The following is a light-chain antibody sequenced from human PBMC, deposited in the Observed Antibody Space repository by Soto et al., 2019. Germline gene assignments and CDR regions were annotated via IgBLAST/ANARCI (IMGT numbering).Light chain of an antibody. J-gene: IGLJ1*01. V-gene: IGLV2-23*01. CDR2: EGS. Sequence: QSVLTQPASVSGSPGQSITISCTGTSSDVGSYNLVSWYQQHPGKVPQLMIYEGSKRPSGVSNRFSGSKSGNTASLTISGLQEEDEADYYCCSYARGSTYVFGTGTKLTVL. CDR1: SSDVGSYNL. CDR3: CSYARGSTYV.